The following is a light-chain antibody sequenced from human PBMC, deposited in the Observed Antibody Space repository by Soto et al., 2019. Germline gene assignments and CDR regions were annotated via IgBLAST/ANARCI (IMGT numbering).Light chain of an antibody. CDR1: ASDVGACDY. CDR2: EVT. CDR3: GSYSSDNTYV. J-gene: IGLJ1*01. V-gene: IGLV2-14*01. Sequence: QSALTQPASVSGSPGQSITISCTGTASDVGACDYVSWYQQHPGTAPKLMIYEVTNRPSGVSDRFSGSKSGNTASLSISGLQADDEADYYCGSYSSDNTYVFGTGTKLTVL.